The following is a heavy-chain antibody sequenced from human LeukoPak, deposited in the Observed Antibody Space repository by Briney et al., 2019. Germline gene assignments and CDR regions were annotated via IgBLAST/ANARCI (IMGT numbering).Heavy chain of an antibody. V-gene: IGHV4-34*01. CDR1: GGSFSGYY. D-gene: IGHD4-17*01. J-gene: IGHJ3*02. Sequence: SETLSLTCAVYGGSFSGYYWSWIRQPPGKGLEWIGEINHSGSTNYNPSLKSRVTISVDTSKNQFSLKLSSVTAADTAVYYCARGVTTVTPFDAFDIWGQGTMVTVSS. CDR2: INHSGST. CDR3: ARGVTTVTPFDAFDI.